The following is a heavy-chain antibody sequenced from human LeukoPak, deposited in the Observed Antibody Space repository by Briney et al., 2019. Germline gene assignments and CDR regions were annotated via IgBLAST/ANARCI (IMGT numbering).Heavy chain of an antibody. CDR1: GFTSSSHA. CDR2: IRSSISAI. V-gene: IGHV3-48*04. D-gene: IGHD1/OR15-1a*01. J-gene: IGHJ6*03. CDR3: VRELPVPTTPHYMDV. Sequence: GGSLRLSCAASGFTSSSHAMNWVRQAPGKGLEWVSYIRSSISAIFYADSVKGRFTISIDNAKNSLYLQMNSLTVEDTAVYYCVRELPVPTTPHYMDVWGKGTTVTVSS.